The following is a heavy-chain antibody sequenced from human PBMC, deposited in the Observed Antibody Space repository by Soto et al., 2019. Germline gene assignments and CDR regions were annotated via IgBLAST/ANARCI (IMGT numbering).Heavy chain of an antibody. V-gene: IGHV4-4*02. D-gene: IGHD6-25*01. Sequence: QVQLRESGPGLVMPSGTLSLTCVVSGDSIATDRWWGWVRQPPGKGLEWIAEIYYGGIRIYNPSPKGRVTISVDRSKNQFSLTVASVAAEDTAVYYCAGTPHSSDYHRGYYLESWGQGILVTVSS. J-gene: IGHJ4*02. CDR2: IYYGGIR. CDR1: GDSIATDRW. CDR3: AGTPHSSDYHRGYYLES.